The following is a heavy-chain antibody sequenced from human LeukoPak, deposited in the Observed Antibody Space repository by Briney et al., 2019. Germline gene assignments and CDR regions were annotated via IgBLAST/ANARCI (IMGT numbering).Heavy chain of an antibody. J-gene: IGHJ4*02. Sequence: SGPTLVNPTQTLTLTCSFSGFSLSSPGVGVGWIRQPPGRALEWLAHIYWHDAKYYSPSLKSRLTITKDTSKNQVVLTMTNMDPVGTGTYFCAHLRATDWFFFDYWGQGTLVTVSS. D-gene: IGHD3-9*01. CDR3: AHLRATDWFFFDY. CDR1: GFSLSSPGVG. CDR2: IYWHDAK. V-gene: IGHV2-5*01.